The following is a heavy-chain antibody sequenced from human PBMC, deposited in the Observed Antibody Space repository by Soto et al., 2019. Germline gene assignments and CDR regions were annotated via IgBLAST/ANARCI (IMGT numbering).Heavy chain of an antibody. J-gene: IGHJ6*02. CDR2: IFPNFGTT. CDR3: EAEMTFGKLSVV. D-gene: IGHD3-16*02. CDR1: GDTDTNYV. V-gene: IGHV1-69*01. Sequence: QVQLVQSGAEVKKPGSSVKVSCKASGDTDTNYVISWVRQAPGQGLEWMGGIFPNFGTTYSAQKLQDRLPITADESTSTVYMQLSSLSLDDTAVYYCEAEMTFGKLSVVWGQGTTVTGSS.